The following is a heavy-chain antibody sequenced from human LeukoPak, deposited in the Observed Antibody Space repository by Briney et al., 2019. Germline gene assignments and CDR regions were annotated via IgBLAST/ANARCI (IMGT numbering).Heavy chain of an antibody. CDR3: ARVSFSCSSTSCSTLIDY. CDR2: IDPNSGGT. V-gene: IGHV1-2*02. CDR1: GYTFTGYY. J-gene: IGHJ4*02. Sequence: ASVKVSCKASGYTFTGYYMHWVRQAPGQGLEWMGWIDPNSGGTNYAQKFQGRVTMTRDTSISTAYMELSRLRSDDTAVYYCARVSFSCSSTSCSTLIDYWGQGTLVTVSS. D-gene: IGHD2-2*01.